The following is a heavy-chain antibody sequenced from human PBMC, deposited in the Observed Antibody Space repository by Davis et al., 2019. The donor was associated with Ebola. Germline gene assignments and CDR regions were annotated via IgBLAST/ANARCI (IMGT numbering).Heavy chain of an antibody. CDR3: AHPVGPDPIYH. D-gene: IGHD2-21*01. CDR2: IKEDGSKE. Sequence: GESLKISCAASGFTFSNYWMSWSRQAPGKGLECVAHIKEDGSKEFYVDSVKGRFTISRDNAKSSLYLQMNSLRADDTAVYYCAHPVGPDPIYHWGQGTPVTVSS. J-gene: IGHJ5*02. CDR1: GFTFSNYW. V-gene: IGHV3-7*01.